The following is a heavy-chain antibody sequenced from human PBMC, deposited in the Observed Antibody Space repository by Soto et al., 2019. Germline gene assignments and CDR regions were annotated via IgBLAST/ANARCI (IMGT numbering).Heavy chain of an antibody. CDR3: ARHSHSWAVDGHENDY. CDR1: GGSISSSSYY. Sequence: SETLSLTCTVSGGSISSSSYYWGWIRQPPGKGLEWIGSIYYSGSTYYNPSLKSRVTISVDTSKNQFSLKLSSVTAADTAVYYCARHSHSWAVDGHENDYWGQGTLVTVAS. CDR2: IYYSGST. V-gene: IGHV4-39*01. D-gene: IGHD6-19*01. J-gene: IGHJ4*02.